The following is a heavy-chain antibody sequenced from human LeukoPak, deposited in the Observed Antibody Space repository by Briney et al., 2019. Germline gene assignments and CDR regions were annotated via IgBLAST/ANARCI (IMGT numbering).Heavy chain of an antibody. V-gene: IGHV3-30*18. J-gene: IGHJ5*02. CDR2: ISFDGSDT. CDR3: AKVFVLMRGTPENWFDP. D-gene: IGHD1-14*01. Sequence: GGSLRLSCAASGFTFSSYTMNWVRQGPGKGLEWVAVISFDGSDTYYADSVRGRFTISRGNSKNTLYLQMTSLRVEDTAVYFCAKVFVLMRGTPENWFDPWGQGTLVTVSS. CDR1: GFTFSSYT.